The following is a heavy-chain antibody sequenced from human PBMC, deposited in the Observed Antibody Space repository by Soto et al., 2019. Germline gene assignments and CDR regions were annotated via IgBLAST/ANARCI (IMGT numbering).Heavy chain of an antibody. V-gene: IGHV4-38-2*02. CDR1: GYSISSGYY. J-gene: IGHJ3*02. D-gene: IGHD3-22*01. CDR3: ARDSGDSSGYGAFDI. Sequence: KSSETLSLTCAVSGYSISSGYYWGWIRQPPGKGLEWIGSIYHSGSTYYNPSLKSRVTISVDTSKNQFSLKLSSVTAADTAVYYCARDSGDSSGYGAFDIWGQGTMVTVSS. CDR2: IYHSGST.